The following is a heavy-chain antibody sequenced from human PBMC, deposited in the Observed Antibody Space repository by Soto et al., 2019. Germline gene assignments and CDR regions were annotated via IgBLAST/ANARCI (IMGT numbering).Heavy chain of an antibody. CDR3: ARGVLCSSTSCYGGASYYFDY. Sequence: PSETLSLTCTVSGGYISSSSYYWSWIRQPPGKGLEWFGYIYYSGSTNYNPSLKSRVTISVDTSKNQFSLKLSSVTAADTAVYYCARGVLCSSTSCYGGASYYFDYWGQGTLVTVSS. J-gene: IGHJ4*02. CDR2: IYYSGST. CDR1: GGYISSSSYY. V-gene: IGHV4-61*01. D-gene: IGHD2-2*01.